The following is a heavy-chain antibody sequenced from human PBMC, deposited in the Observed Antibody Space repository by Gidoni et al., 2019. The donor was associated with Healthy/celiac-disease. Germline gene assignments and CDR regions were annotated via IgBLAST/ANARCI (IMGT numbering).Heavy chain of an antibody. CDR2: ISSSGSTI. J-gene: IGHJ4*02. Sequence: QVQLVESGGGLVKPGGSLRRSCAASGFPVRDYDMSWIRQAPGKGLEWVSYISSSGSTIYYADSVKGRFTISRDNAKNSLYLQMNSLRAEDTAVYYCARVLLWFGELINYFDYWGQGTLVTVSS. CDR3: ARVLLWFGELINYFDY. V-gene: IGHV3-11*01. CDR1: GFPVRDYD. D-gene: IGHD3-10*01.